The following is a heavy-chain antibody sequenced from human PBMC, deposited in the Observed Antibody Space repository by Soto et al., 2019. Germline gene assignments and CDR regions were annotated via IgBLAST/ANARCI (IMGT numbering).Heavy chain of an antibody. V-gene: IGHV3-30*03. CDR2: ISYDGSNK. J-gene: IGHJ4*02. CDR1: GFTFSNYG. Sequence: SLSLSRAASGFTFSNYGMHWVRLAPGKGLEWVSVISYDGSNKYYADSVKGRFTISRDNSKNTLYLQMNSLRAEDTAVYYCVVSYSSGWYSNYWGQGTLVTVSS. CDR3: VVSYSSGWYSNY. D-gene: IGHD6-19*01.